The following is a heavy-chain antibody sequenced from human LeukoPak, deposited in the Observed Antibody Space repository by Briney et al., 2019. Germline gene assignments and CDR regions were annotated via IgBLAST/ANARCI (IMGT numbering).Heavy chain of an antibody. D-gene: IGHD6-13*01. CDR3: ARVPSPGIAAAGTADY. V-gene: IGHV1-8*01. J-gene: IGHJ4*02. CDR2: MNPNSGNT. CDR1: EYTFTSYD. Sequence: ASVKVSCKASEYTFTSYDINWVRQATGQGLEWMGWMNPNSGNTGYAQKFQGRVTMTRNTSISTAYMELSSLRAEDTAVYYCARVPSPGIAAAGTADYWGQGTLVTVSS.